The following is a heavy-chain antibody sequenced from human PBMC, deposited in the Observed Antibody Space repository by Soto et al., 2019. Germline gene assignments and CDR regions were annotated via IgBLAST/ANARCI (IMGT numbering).Heavy chain of an antibody. CDR2: ISSSSSYI. CDR3: ARVVITFGGVIVNFDY. Sequence: EVQLVESGGGLVKPGGSLRLSCAASGFTFSSYSMNWVRQAPGKGLEWVSSISSSSSYIYYADSVKGRFTISRDNAKNSLYLQMNRLRAEDTAVYYCARVVITFGGVIVNFDYWGQGTLVTVSS. J-gene: IGHJ4*02. V-gene: IGHV3-21*01. D-gene: IGHD3-16*02. CDR1: GFTFSSYS.